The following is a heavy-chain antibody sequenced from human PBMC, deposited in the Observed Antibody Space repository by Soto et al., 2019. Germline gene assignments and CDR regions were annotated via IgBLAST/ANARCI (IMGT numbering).Heavy chain of an antibody. J-gene: IGHJ4*02. CDR1: GYTFTGHW. V-gene: IGHV5-10-1*01. CDR3: TRHTGYDSSLDY. Sequence: LGDSLKISCQGSGYTFTGHWISWVRQMPGKGLEWMGRIDPSDSYTDYSPTVQGHVTMSADKTINTAYLQWSSLQASDTAVYYCTRHTGYDSSLDYWGQGTLVTVSS. D-gene: IGHD5-12*01. CDR2: IDPSDSYT.